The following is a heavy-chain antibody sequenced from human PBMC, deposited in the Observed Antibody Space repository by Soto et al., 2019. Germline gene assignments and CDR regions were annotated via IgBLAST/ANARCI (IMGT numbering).Heavy chain of an antibody. V-gene: IGHV1-18*01. CDR1: GYTFTSYG. J-gene: IGHJ4*02. D-gene: IGHD2-21*02. CDR2: ISAYNGNT. CDR3: ARDLFVTGPIDY. Sequence: ASVKLSCNASGYTFTSYGISLVRQAPGQGLEWMGWISAYNGNTNYAQKLQGRVTMTTDTSTSTAYMELRSLRSDDTAVYYCARDLFVTGPIDYWGQGTLVTVSS.